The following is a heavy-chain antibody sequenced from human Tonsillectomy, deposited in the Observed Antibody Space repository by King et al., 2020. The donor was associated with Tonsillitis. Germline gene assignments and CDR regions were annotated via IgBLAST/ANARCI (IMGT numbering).Heavy chain of an antibody. CDR2: IDLDDDK. D-gene: IGHD4-23*01. CDR1: GFSLSASGMR. Sequence: TLKESGPALVKPTQTLTLTCTFSGFSLSASGMRVSWIRQPPGKALEWLARIDLDDDKFYRTSLKTRLTISKETSKNQVVLTMTNIDPVDTATYYCARLPLYGGYSDYFDYWGQGTLVTVSS. J-gene: IGHJ4*02. V-gene: IGHV2-70*04. CDR3: ARLPLYGGYSDYFDY.